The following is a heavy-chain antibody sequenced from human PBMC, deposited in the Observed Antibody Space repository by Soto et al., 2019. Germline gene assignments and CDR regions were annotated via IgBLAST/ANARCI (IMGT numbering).Heavy chain of an antibody. CDR2: IKSKTDGGTT. CDR1: GFTFSNAW. J-gene: IGHJ5*02. CDR3: TTDKTRDDYSNLSNWFDP. V-gene: IGHV3-15*01. Sequence: GGSLRLSCAASGFTFSNAWMSWVRQAPGKGLEWVGRIKSKTDGGTTDYAAPVKGRFTISRDDSKNMLYLQMNSLKTEDTAVYYCTTDKTRDDYSNLSNWFDPWGQGTLVTVSS. D-gene: IGHD4-4*01.